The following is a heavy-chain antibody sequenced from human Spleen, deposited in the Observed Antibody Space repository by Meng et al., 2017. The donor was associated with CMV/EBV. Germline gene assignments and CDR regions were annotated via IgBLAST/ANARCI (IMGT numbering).Heavy chain of an antibody. Sequence: GSLRLSCAVYGGSFSGYYWSWIRQPPGKGLEWIGEINHSGSTNYNPSLKSRVTISVDTSKNQFSLKLSSVTAADTAVYYCARGSYCSSTSCYTGFYYYYYGMDVWGQGTTVTVSS. CDR1: GGSFSGYY. D-gene: IGHD2-2*02. V-gene: IGHV4-34*01. CDR3: ARGSYCSSTSCYTGFYYYYYGMDV. J-gene: IGHJ6*02. CDR2: INHSGST.